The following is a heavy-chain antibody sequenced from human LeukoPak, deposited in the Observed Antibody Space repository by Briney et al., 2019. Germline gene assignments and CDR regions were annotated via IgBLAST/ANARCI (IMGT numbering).Heavy chain of an antibody. Sequence: GRSLRLSCAASGFTFDDYAMHWVRQAPGKGLEWVSGISWNSGSIGYADSVKGRFTISRDNAKNSLYLQMNSLRAEDMALYYCAKGYDSSGYDAFDIWGQGTTVTISS. CDR1: GFTFDDYA. D-gene: IGHD3-22*01. CDR3: AKGYDSSGYDAFDI. CDR2: ISWNSGSI. J-gene: IGHJ3*02. V-gene: IGHV3-9*03.